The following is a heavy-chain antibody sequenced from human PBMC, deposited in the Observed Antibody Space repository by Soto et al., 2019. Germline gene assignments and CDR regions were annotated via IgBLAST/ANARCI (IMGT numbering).Heavy chain of an antibody. CDR3: ARAHLRWYSNYERTISYFDY. Sequence: GASVKVSCKASGYTFTSYYMHWVRQAPGQGLEWMGIINPSGGSTSYAQKFQGRVTMTRDTSTSTVYMELSSLRSEDTAVYYCARAHLRWYSNYERTISYFDYWGQGTLVTV. CDR2: INPSGGST. V-gene: IGHV1-46*01. D-gene: IGHD4-4*01. CDR1: GYTFTSYY. J-gene: IGHJ4*02.